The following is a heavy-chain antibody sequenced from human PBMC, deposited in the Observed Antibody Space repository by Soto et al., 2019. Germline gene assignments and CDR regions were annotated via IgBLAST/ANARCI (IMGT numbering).Heavy chain of an antibody. D-gene: IGHD5-18*01. CDR2: INNDGSTT. J-gene: IGHJ4*02. Sequence: HPGGSLRLSCADSGFTFSNYWTHWVRQAPGKGLVWVSRINNDGSTTTYADSVKGRFTISRDNAKNTLYLQMNSLRAEDTAIYYIARFGRGSNGYSYGYGFAYGGQGTLVPVSS. V-gene: IGHV3-74*01. CDR1: GFTFSNYW. CDR3: ARFGRGSNGYSYGYGFAY.